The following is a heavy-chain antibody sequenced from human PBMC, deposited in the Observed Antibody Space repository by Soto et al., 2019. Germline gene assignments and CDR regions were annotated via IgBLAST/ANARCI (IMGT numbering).Heavy chain of an antibody. D-gene: IGHD3-22*01. CDR2: ISYGGGTT. Sequence: GGSLRLSCAASEFTFSNYAMSWVRLAPGKGLEWVSAISYGGGTTYYADSVKGRFTISRDNSKNTLYLQMNSLRAEDTAVYYCAREPDSSGYRDAFDIWGQGTMVTVSS. CDR1: EFTFSNYA. CDR3: AREPDSSGYRDAFDI. V-gene: IGHV3-23*01. J-gene: IGHJ3*02.